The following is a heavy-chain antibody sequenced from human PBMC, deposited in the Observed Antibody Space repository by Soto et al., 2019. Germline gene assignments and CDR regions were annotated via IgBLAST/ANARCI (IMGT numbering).Heavy chain of an antibody. V-gene: IGHV4-59*08. J-gene: IGHJ6*03. CDR1: GGSISSYY. D-gene: IGHD2-2*01. CDR3: ARHERRGCSSTSCYYYYYYYMDV. CDR2: IYYSGST. Sequence: NPSETLSLTCTVSGGSISSYYWSWIRQPPGKGLEWIGYIYYSGSTNYNPSLKSRVTISVDTSKNQFSLKLSSVTAADTAVYYCARHERRGCSSTSCYYYYYYYMDVWGKGTTVTVSS.